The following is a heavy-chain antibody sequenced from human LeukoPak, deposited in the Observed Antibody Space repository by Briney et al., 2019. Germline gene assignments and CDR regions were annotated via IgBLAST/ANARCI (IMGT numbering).Heavy chain of an antibody. CDR3: ARAQLRSLWFGELLSWFDP. V-gene: IGHV1-2*02. Sequence: GASVEVSCKASGYTFTGYYMHWVRQAPGQGLEWMGWINPNSGGTNYAQKFQGRVTMTRDTSISTAYMELSRLRSDDTAVYYCARAQLRSLWFGELLSWFDPWGQGTLVTVSS. CDR1: GYTFTGYY. CDR2: INPNSGGT. J-gene: IGHJ5*02. D-gene: IGHD3-10*01.